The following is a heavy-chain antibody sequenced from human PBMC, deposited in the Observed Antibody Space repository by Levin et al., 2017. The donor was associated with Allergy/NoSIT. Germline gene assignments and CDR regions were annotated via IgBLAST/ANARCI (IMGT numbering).Heavy chain of an antibody. CDR3: ARWDLSAFDI. CDR2: INPNAGST. CDR1: GYTFTYYN. Sequence: GESLKISCKASGYTFTYYNMHWVRQAPGQGLDWMGVINPNAGSTTYAQKFQGRLTMTRDTSTTTVYMDLSSLTSEDTAVYYCARWDLSAFDIWGQGTMVTVSS. J-gene: IGHJ3*02. D-gene: IGHD1-26*01. V-gene: IGHV1-46*01.